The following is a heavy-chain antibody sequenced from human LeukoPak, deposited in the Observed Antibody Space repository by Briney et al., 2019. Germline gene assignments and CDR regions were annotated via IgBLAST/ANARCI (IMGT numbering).Heavy chain of an antibody. V-gene: IGHV3-23*01. CDR2: ISGSGGST. D-gene: IGHD1-26*01. CDR3: AKATSTRHSGSFVFDY. J-gene: IGHJ4*02. Sequence: GGSLRLSCAASGFTFSSYSMNWVRQAPGKGLEWVSAISGSGGSTYYADSVKGRFTISGDNSKNTLYLQMNSLRAEDTAVYYCAKATSTRHSGSFVFDYWGQGTLVTVSS. CDR1: GFTFSSYS.